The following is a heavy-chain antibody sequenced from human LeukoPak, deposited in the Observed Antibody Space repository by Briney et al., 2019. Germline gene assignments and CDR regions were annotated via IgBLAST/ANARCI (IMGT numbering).Heavy chain of an antibody. CDR1: GFTFSSYS. J-gene: IGHJ5*02. CDR2: ISSSSSYI. D-gene: IGHD6-13*01. Sequence: GGSLRLSCAASGFTFSSYSMNWVRQAPGKGLEWVSSISSSSSYIYYADSVKGRFTISRDNAKNSLYLQVNSLRAEDTAVYYCARGRIAAAGRNWFDPWGQGTLVTVSS. CDR3: ARGRIAAAGRNWFDP. V-gene: IGHV3-21*01.